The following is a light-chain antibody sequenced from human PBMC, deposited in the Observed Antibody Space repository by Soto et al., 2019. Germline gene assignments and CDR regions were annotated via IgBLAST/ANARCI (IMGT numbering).Light chain of an antibody. Sequence: QSVLTQPPSASGAPGQRVTISCSGSSSNIGSNTVNWYQQFPGTAPKLLIHTNNQRPSGVPDRFSGSKSGTSASLAISGLQYEDEADYHCAAWDDSLNGWVFGGGTKLTVL. CDR1: SSNIGSNT. V-gene: IGLV1-44*01. CDR2: TNN. CDR3: AAWDDSLNGWV. J-gene: IGLJ3*02.